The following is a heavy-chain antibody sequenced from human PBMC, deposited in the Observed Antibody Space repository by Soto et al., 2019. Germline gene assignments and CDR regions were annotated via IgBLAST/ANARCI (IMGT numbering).Heavy chain of an antibody. CDR3: ARSYDILTGYSGFDY. CDR2: ISSSSSFI. Sequence: EVQLVESRGGLVKPGGSLRLSCAASGFTFSSYSMNWVRHAPGKGLEWVSSISSSSSFIYYADSVKGRFTISRDNAKNSLYLQMNSLRAEDTAIFYCARSYDILTGYSGFDYWGQGTLVTVSS. D-gene: IGHD3-9*01. V-gene: IGHV3-21*01. J-gene: IGHJ4*02. CDR1: GFTFSSYS.